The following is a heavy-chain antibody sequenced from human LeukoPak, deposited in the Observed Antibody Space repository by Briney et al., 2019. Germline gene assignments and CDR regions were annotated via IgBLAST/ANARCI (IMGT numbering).Heavy chain of an antibody. V-gene: IGHV4-34*01. D-gene: IGHD3-9*01. CDR3: ASLYYDILTGYYSA. CDR1: GGSFSGYY. CDR2: INHSGST. J-gene: IGHJ5*02. Sequence: SETLSLTCAVYGGSFSGYYWSWIRQPPGKGLVWIGEINHSGSTNYNPSLKSRVTISVDTSKNQFSLKLSSVTAADTAVYYCASLYYDILTGYYSAWGQGTLVTVSS.